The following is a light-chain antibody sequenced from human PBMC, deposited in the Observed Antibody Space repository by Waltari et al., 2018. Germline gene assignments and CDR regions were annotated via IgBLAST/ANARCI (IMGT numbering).Light chain of an antibody. Sequence: EIVLTQSPATLSLSPGERATLSCRASQSVRTYLAWYQQNPGQAPRLPIYGAATRATAIPARFSGSGSGTDFTLTISSLEPEDFAVYYCQLRSKWLRTFGQGTKVEV. CDR1: QSVRTY. J-gene: IGKJ1*01. V-gene: IGKV3-11*01. CDR3: QLRSKWLRT. CDR2: GAA.